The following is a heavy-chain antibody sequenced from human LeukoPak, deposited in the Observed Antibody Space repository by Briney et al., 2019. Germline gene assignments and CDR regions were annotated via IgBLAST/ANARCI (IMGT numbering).Heavy chain of an antibody. Sequence: GGSLRLSCAASGFTFSSYGMHWVRQAPGKGLEWVAVISYDGSNKYYADSVKGRFTISRDNSKNTLYPQMNSLRAEDTAVYYCAKDLSDYGAGFTWDYWGQGTLVTVSS. CDR1: GFTFSSYG. CDR2: ISYDGSNK. J-gene: IGHJ4*02. D-gene: IGHD4-17*01. CDR3: AKDLSDYGAGFTWDY. V-gene: IGHV3-30*18.